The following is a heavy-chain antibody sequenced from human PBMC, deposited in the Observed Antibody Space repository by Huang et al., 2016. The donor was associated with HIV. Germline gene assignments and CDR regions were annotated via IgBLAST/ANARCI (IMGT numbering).Heavy chain of an antibody. CDR2: IYYSGIP. CDR1: GGSISGSSYY. CDR3: ANFLQYYDFPKLMDV. D-gene: IGHD3-3*01. Sequence: QLQLQESGPGLVKPSETLSLTCSVSGGSISGSSYYWGWIRQPPGKGLEWIGNIYYSGIPYSNPSLKSPVTISVDTSENQFTLKLNSVTAADTAVYYCANFLQYYDFPKLMDVWGQGTTVTVSS. V-gene: IGHV4-39*01. J-gene: IGHJ6*02.